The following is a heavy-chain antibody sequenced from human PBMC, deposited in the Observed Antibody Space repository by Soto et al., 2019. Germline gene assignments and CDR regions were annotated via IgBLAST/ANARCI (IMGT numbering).Heavy chain of an antibody. D-gene: IGHD5-18*01. CDR3: RAHAIHKYFDW. J-gene: IGHJ4*02. CDR1: GGSFSGYY. CDR2: INHSGST. Sequence: SETLSLTCAVYGGSFSGYYWSWIRQPPGKGLEWIGEINHSGSTNYNPSLKSRVTISVDTSKNQFSLKLSSVTAADTAVYYCRAHAIHKYFDWWGQGTLVTVSS. V-gene: IGHV4-34*01.